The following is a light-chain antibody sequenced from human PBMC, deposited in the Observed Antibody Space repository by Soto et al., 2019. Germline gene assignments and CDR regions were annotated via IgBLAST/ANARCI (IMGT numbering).Light chain of an antibody. Sequence: DIQMTQSPSTLSASVGDTVTITCRASQRISGWLAWHQQKPGKAPKLLIYDVSALKRGVPPRFSGIGSGTELTLTISSLQPEDCETYDGQQTRAYPSTFGGGTKVDIK. J-gene: IGKJ4*01. CDR3: QQTRAYPST. V-gene: IGKV1-5*01. CDR1: QRISGW. CDR2: DVS.